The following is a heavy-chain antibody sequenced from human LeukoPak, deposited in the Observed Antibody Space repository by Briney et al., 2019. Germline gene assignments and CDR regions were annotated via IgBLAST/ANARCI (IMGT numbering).Heavy chain of an antibody. V-gene: IGHV3-21*01. CDR2: ISSSSSYI. Sequence: PGGSLRLSCAASGFTFSSYSMNWVRQAPGKGLEWVSSISSSSSYIYYADSVKGRFTISRDNAKNSLYLQMNSLRAEDTAVYYCARDTDPSGYEYPLSHYGMDVWGQGTTDTVSS. D-gene: IGHD5-12*01. CDR1: GFTFSSYS. J-gene: IGHJ6*02. CDR3: ARDTDPSGYEYPLSHYGMDV.